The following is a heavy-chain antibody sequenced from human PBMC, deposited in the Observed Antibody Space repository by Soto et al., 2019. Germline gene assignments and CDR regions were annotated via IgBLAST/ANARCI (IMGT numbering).Heavy chain of an antibody. CDR1: VFTFTSYS. Sequence: WGSLRLSCSASVFTFTSYSMNWVRQAPGKGLEWVSSISSTTNYIHYGDSMKGRFTISRDNAKNSLYLEMNSLRAEDTAVYYCARESEDLTSNFDYWGQGTLVTVSS. J-gene: IGHJ4*02. V-gene: IGHV3-21*06. CDR3: ARESEDLTSNFDY. CDR2: ISSTTNYI.